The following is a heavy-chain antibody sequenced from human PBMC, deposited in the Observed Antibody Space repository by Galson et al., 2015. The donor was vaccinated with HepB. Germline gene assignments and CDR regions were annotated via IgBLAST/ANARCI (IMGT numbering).Heavy chain of an antibody. J-gene: IGHJ4*02. CDR3: AKGSGSWGFDY. Sequence: SLRLSCAASGFTFSSYAMSWVRQAPGKGLEWVSAISGSGGSTYYADSVKGRFTISRDNSRNTVFLQMNSLRAEDTAVYYCAKGSGSWGFDYWGQGTLVTVSS. CDR2: ISGSGGST. V-gene: IGHV3-23*01. CDR1: GFTFSSYA. D-gene: IGHD1-26*01.